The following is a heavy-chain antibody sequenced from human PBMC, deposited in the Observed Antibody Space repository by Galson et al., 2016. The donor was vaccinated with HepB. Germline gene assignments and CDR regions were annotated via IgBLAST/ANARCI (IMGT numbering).Heavy chain of an antibody. CDR1: GFTVSGAF. V-gene: IGHV3-53*01. J-gene: IGHJ6*04. CDR2: LYTGGNT. Sequence: SLRLSCAASGFTVSGAFMSWVRQAPGKGLEWVSTLYTGGNTYYADSVKGRFTISRDTSNNTLYLQMNNLRAEDTAVYSCARDSLEMNLSSGQSGGYYYYMDVWGKGTTVTVSS. D-gene: IGHD3-10*01. CDR3: ARDSLEMNLSSGQSGGYYYYMDV.